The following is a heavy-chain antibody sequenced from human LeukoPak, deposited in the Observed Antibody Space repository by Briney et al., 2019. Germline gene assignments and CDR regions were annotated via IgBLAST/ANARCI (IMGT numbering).Heavy chain of an antibody. CDR2: INSAGSSI. J-gene: IGHJ5*02. CDR3: TRVSMTYRSDNCFAP. CDR1: GFTFSSYW. D-gene: IGHD3-10*01. V-gene: IGHV3-74*01. Sequence: PGGSLRLSCAASGFTFSSYWMHWVRQAPGKGLVWVSRINSAGSSINYADSVKGRFTISRDNAKNTLYLQMNSLRAEDTAVYYCTRVSMTYRSDNCFAPWGKETLVTVSS.